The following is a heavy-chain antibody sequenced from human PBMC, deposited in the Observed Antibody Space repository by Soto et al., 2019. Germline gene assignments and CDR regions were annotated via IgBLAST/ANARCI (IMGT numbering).Heavy chain of an antibody. CDR1: GYTFTSYG. Sequence: QVQLVQTGAELKKPGASVKVSCKASGYTFTSYGLSWVRQAPGQGLEWMGRISAYNYNTHYAQKLQGRVTMTTDTSTSTAYMELRSLRSDDTAVYYCARVVGALGHWFDPWGQGTLVTVSS. D-gene: IGHD1-26*01. CDR2: ISAYNYNT. CDR3: ARVVGALGHWFDP. J-gene: IGHJ5*02. V-gene: IGHV1-18*01.